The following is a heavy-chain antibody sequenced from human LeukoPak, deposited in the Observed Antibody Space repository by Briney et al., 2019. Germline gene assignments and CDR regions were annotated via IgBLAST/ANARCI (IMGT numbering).Heavy chain of an antibody. CDR3: AEEAAGKGRAEYFQH. Sequence: GGSLRLSCAASGFTFSSYGMHWVRQAPGKGLEWVAVISYDGSNKYYADSVKGRFTISRDNSKNTLYLQMNSLRAEDTAVYYCAEEAAGKGRAEYFQHWGQGTLVTVSS. D-gene: IGHD6-13*01. V-gene: IGHV3-30*18. CDR1: GFTFSSYG. CDR2: ISYDGSNK. J-gene: IGHJ1*01.